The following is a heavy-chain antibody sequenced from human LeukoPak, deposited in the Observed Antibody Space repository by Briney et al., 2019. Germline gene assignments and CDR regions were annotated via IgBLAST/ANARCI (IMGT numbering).Heavy chain of an antibody. CDR3: AKSTSSSWGYYYYYYMDV. V-gene: IGHV3-30*18. Sequence: PGGSLRLSCAASGFTFSSYGMHWVRQAPGKGLEWVAVISYDGSNKYYADSVKGRFTISRDNSKNTLYLQMNSLRAEDTAVYYCAKSTSSSWGYYYYYYMDVWGKGTTVTVSS. CDR1: GFTFSSYG. J-gene: IGHJ6*03. D-gene: IGHD6-13*01. CDR2: ISYDGSNK.